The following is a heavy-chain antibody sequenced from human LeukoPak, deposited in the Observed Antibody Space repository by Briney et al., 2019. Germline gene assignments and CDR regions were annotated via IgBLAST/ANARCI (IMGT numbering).Heavy chain of an antibody. Sequence: PSETLSLTCTVSGGSISSYYWSWIRQPPGKGLEWIGYIYYSGSTNYTPSLKSRVTISVDTSKNQFSLKLSSVTAADTAVYYCAREWAGYSSSWYYYYGMDVWGQGTTGTVSS. J-gene: IGHJ6*02. D-gene: IGHD6-13*01. CDR2: IYYSGST. CDR3: AREWAGYSSSWYYYYGMDV. CDR1: GGSISSYY. V-gene: IGHV4-59*01.